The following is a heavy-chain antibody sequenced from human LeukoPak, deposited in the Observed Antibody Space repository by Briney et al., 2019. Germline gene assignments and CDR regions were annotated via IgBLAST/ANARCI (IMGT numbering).Heavy chain of an antibody. CDR3: AREHCSSTSCYSYFDY. CDR1: GFTFSSYW. V-gene: IGHV3-7*01. J-gene: IGHJ4*02. CDR2: IKQDGSEK. Sequence: GGSLRLSCAPSGFTFSSYWMSWVRQAPGKGLEWVANIKQDGSEKYYVDSVKGRFTISRDNAKNSLYLQMNSLRAEDTAVYYCAREHCSSTSCYSYFDYWGQGTLVTVSS. D-gene: IGHD2-2*02.